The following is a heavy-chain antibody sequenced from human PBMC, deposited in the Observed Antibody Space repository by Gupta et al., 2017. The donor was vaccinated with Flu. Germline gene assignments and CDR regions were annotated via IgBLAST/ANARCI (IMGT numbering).Heavy chain of an antibody. CDR2: IYSGGSR. Sequence: EVHLLESGGGLVHPGGSLRPSCASSGFNPSSKFMTWVRQAPGKGLQWISVIYSGGSRYYADSVKGRFTISRDDYENTIYLHMNSLRPEDTAVYYCVRDDSMDVWGQGTTVTVSS. J-gene: IGHJ6*02. CDR3: VRDDSMDV. CDR1: GFNPSSKF. V-gene: IGHV3-66*02.